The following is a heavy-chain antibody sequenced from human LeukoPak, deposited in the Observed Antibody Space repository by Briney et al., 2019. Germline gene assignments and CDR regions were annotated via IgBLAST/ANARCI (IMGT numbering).Heavy chain of an antibody. Sequence: GESLKISCKASGYGFTNYWVGWVRQMPGKGLEWMGIIYPGDSDTRYRPSFQGQVTISADKSFSTAYLQWSSLRASDTAMYYCARRRYCSSRSRYGGVDGFDIWGQGTMVIVSS. D-gene: IGHD2-2*01. CDR3: ARRRYCSSRSRYGGVDGFDI. J-gene: IGHJ3*02. CDR1: GYGFTNYW. V-gene: IGHV5-51*01. CDR2: IYPGDSDT.